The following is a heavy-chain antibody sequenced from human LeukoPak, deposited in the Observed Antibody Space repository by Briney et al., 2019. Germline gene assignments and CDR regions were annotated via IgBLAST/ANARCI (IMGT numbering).Heavy chain of an antibody. J-gene: IGHJ4*02. D-gene: IGHD6-13*01. CDR2: INHSGST. CDR1: GGSFSGYY. CDR3: ARGGSSSWYRLFDY. V-gene: IGHV4-34*01. Sequence: SETLSLTCPVYGGSFSGYYWSWIRQPPGKGLEWIGEINHSGSTNYNPSLKSRVTISVDTSKNQFSLKLSSVTAADTAVYYCARGGSSSWYRLFDYWGQGTLVTVSS.